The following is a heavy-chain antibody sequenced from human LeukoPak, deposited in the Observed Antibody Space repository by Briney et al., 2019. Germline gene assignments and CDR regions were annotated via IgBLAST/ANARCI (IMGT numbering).Heavy chain of an antibody. CDR3: AKDSNHRAYYYDSSGYSH. V-gene: IGHV3-53*05. Sequence: PGGSLRLSCAASGFTVSSNYMSWVRQAPGKGLEWVSVIYSGGSTYYADSVKGRFTISRDNAKNSLYLQMNSLRAEDTALYYCAKDSNHRAYYYDSSGYSHWGQGTLVTVSS. CDR2: IYSGGST. D-gene: IGHD3-22*01. J-gene: IGHJ4*02. CDR1: GFTVSSNY.